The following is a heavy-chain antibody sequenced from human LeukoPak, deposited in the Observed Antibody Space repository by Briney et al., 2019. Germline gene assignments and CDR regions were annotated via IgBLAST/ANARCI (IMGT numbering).Heavy chain of an antibody. CDR3: ASNIAVATVTDY. Sequence: SETLSLTCTVSGGSISSSSYYWGWLRQPPGTGLEWIGSIYYSGSTYYNPSLKSRVTISVDTSKNQFSLKLSSVTAADTAVYYCASNIAVATVTDYWGQGTLVTVSS. CDR1: GGSISSSSYY. J-gene: IGHJ4*02. CDR2: IYYSGST. D-gene: IGHD6-19*01. V-gene: IGHV4-39*01.